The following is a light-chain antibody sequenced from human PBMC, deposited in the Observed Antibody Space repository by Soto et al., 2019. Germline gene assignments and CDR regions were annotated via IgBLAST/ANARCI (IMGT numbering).Light chain of an antibody. V-gene: IGLV1-44*01. CDR3: AAWDDRLSGYV. CDR2: SNN. Sequence: QSVLTQPPSASGTPGQRGTISCSGSSSNIGSNTVNWYQQLPGTAPKLLIYSNNQRPSGVPDRFSGSKSGTSASLAISGLQSEDEADYYCAAWDDRLSGYVFGTGTKLTVL. J-gene: IGLJ1*01. CDR1: SSNIGSNT.